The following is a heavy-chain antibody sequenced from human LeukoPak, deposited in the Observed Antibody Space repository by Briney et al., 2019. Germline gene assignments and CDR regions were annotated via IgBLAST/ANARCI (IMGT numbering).Heavy chain of an antibody. D-gene: IGHD1-26*01. V-gene: IGHV3-30*18. Sequence: GGSLRLSCAASGFTFSSYGMHWVRQAPGKGLEWVAVISYDGSNKYYADSVKGRFTISRDNSKNTLYLQMNSLRAEDTAVYYCAKVPGRRNYYYYYMDVWGKGTTVTVSS. CDR2: ISYDGSNK. J-gene: IGHJ6*03. CDR1: GFTFSSYG. CDR3: AKVPGRRNYYYYYMDV.